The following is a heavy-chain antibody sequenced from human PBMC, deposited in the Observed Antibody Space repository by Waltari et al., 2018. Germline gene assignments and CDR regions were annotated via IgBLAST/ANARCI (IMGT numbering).Heavy chain of an antibody. J-gene: IGHJ3*02. CDR1: GFPFSSYS. Sequence: EVQLVESGGGLVQPGGSLRLSCAASGFPFSSYSMNWVRQAPGKGLEWVSYISSSSSTIYYADSVKGRFTISRDNAKNSLYLQMNSLRAEDTAVYYCARDWAVGAFDIWGQGTMVTVSS. D-gene: IGHD1-26*01. V-gene: IGHV3-48*04. CDR3: ARDWAVGAFDI. CDR2: ISSSSSTI.